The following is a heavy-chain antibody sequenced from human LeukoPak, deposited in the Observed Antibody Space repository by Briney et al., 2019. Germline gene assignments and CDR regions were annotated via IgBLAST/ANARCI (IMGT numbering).Heavy chain of an antibody. CDR2: ISAYNGNT. CDR3: AREETHHVYYGMDV. D-gene: IGHD1-14*01. J-gene: IGHJ6*02. Sequence: ASVKVSCKASGYTFTSYGISWVRQATGQGLEWMGWISAYNGNTNYAQKVQGRVTMTTDTSTSTAYMELRSLRSDDTAVYYCAREETHHVYYGMDVWGQGTMVTVSS. V-gene: IGHV1-18*01. CDR1: GYTFTSYG.